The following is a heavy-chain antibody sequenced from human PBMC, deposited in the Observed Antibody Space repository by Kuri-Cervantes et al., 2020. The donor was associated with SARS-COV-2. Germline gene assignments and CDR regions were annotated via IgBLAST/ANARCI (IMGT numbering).Heavy chain of an antibody. J-gene: IGHJ4*02. D-gene: IGHD3-16*01. Sequence: GGSLRLSCAASGFTFSSYAMTWVRQAPGKGLEWVSGISESGDITDYADSVKGRFTISRDSSKNTLYLQMDSLKVEDTAAYYCAKGGVFGQTLHFWGQGTLVTVSS. CDR3: AKGGVFGQTLHF. CDR1: GFTFSSYA. CDR2: ISESGDIT. V-gene: IGHV3-23*01.